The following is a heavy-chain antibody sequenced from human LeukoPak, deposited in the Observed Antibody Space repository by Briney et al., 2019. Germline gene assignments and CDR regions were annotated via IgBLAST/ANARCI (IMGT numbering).Heavy chain of an antibody. CDR3: ARDLRGYSYGYFDY. D-gene: IGHD5-18*01. CDR1: AFTVSSNY. J-gene: IGHJ4*02. V-gene: IGHV3-53*01. Sequence: GGSLRLSCAPSAFTVSSNYMSWVRQAPGEGLEWVSVIYSGGSTYYADSVKGRSTISRDNSKNTLYLQMDSLRAEDTAVYYCARDLRGYSYGYFDYWGQGTLVTVSS. CDR2: IYSGGST.